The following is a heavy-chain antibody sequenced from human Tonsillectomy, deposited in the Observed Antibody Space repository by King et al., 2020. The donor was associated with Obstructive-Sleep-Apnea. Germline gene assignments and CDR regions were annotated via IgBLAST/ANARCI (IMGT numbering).Heavy chain of an antibody. CDR1: GFTFSSYA. D-gene: IGHD2-15*01. CDR3: AKDGGYCSGGSCYGYWYFDL. J-gene: IGHJ2*01. V-gene: IGHV3-23*04. Sequence: VQLVESGGGLVQPGGSLRLSCAASGFTFSSYAMSWVRQAPGKGLEWVSAISGSGGSTYYADSVRGRFTISRDNSKNTLYLQMNSLRAEDTAVYYCAKDGGYCSGGSCYGYWYFDLWGRGTLVTVSS. CDR2: ISGSGGST.